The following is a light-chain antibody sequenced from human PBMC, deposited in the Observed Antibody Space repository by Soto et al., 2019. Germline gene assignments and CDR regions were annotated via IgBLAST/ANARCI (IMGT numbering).Light chain of an antibody. CDR3: QQSYSVPWT. CDR2: GAS. Sequence: DIQMTQSPSSLSASVGDRITITCRASQSISRYLDWYQHRPGKAPSVLIYGASNLQSGVPSRFSGSGSGTDFTLTINSLQPEDFAMYYCQQSYSVPWTFAQGTKVEIK. V-gene: IGKV1-39*01. CDR1: QSISRY. J-gene: IGKJ1*01.